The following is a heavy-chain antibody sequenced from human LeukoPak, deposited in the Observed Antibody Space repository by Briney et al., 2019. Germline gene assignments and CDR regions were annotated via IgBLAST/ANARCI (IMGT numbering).Heavy chain of an antibody. Sequence: GESLKISCKGSGYTFTSYWIGWVRQMPGKGLEWRGIIYPGDSDTRYSPSFQGQVTISADKSITTAYLQWSSLKASDTAMYYCARGTDYYDSTGYPIDYWGQGTLVTVSS. CDR2: IYPGDSDT. V-gene: IGHV5-51*01. CDR3: ARGTDYYDSTGYPIDY. J-gene: IGHJ4*02. CDR1: GYTFTSYW. D-gene: IGHD3-22*01.